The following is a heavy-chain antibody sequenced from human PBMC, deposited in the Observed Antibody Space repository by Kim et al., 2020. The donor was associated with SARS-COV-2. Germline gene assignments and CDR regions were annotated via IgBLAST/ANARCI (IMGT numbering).Heavy chain of an antibody. D-gene: IGHD2-21*01. CDR2: IYNGSTT. CDR3: GGGRLPSDGGD. J-gene: IGHJ1*01. Sequence: SETLSLTCAVSGGSISSCYWSWILHPPGRGLVGWRWVIYNGSTTNYPPSLRRRFTISVDTTKNLFSLQLTATTAAAPAFYCVGGGRLPSDGGDWGQGAL. V-gene: IGHV4-4*09. CDR1: GGSISSCY.